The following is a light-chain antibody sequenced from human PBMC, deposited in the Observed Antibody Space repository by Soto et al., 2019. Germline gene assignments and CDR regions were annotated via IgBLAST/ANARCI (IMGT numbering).Light chain of an antibody. J-gene: IGKJ4*01. CDR2: ATS. CDR3: QKYNSAPLT. CDR1: QGIAPY. V-gene: IGKV1-27*01. Sequence: DVQMTQSPSSLSAFVGDRVTITCRASQGIAPYLAWFQQKPGKVPKLLIYATSTLQSGVPSRFSGNGSGTDFTLTINSLQPEDVGTYYCQKYNSAPLTCGGGTKVEIK.